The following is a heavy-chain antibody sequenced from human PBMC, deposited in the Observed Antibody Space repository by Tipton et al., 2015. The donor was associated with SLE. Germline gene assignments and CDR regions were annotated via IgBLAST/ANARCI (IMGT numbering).Heavy chain of an antibody. CDR1: GGSFSGCY. V-gene: IGHV4-34*01. CDR2: INHSGST. CDR3: ARGELYWSFDL. D-gene: IGHD1-26*01. J-gene: IGHJ2*01. Sequence: TLSLTCAVYGGSFSGCYWSWIRQPPGKGLEWIGEINHSGSTNYNPSLKSRVTISVDTSKNQFSLKLSSVTAADTAVYYCARGELYWSFDLWGRGTLVTVSS.